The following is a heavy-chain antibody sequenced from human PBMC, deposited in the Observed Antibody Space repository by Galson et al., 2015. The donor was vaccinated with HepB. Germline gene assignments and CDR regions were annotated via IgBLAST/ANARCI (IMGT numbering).Heavy chain of an antibody. CDR1: GFTFSSYA. V-gene: IGHV3-23*01. CDR3: AKEVSISTWFPFDN. CDR2: LSGSGGRT. Sequence: LRLSCAASGFTFSSYAMSWVRQAPGKGLECVSGLSGSGGRTHYADSVKGRFTISRDNSKNTLYLQMNSLRAEDTAIYYCAKEVSISTWFPFDNWGQGTLVTVSS. J-gene: IGHJ4*02. D-gene: IGHD6-13*01.